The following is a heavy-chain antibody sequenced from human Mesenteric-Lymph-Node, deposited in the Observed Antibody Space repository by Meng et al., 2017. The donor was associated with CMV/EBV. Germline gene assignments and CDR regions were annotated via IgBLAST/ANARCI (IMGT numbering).Heavy chain of an antibody. D-gene: IGHD3-10*01. CDR3: ARDRDYYGSGTYYGMDV. CDR2: ISSSGSTI. CDR1: GFTFSSYE. J-gene: IGHJ6*02. Sequence: GESLKISCAASGFTFSSYEMNWVRQAPGKGLEWVSYISSSGSTIYYADSVKGRFTISRDNAKNSLYLQMNSLRAEDTAVYYCARDRDYYGSGTYYGMDVWGQGTTVTVSS. V-gene: IGHV3-48*03.